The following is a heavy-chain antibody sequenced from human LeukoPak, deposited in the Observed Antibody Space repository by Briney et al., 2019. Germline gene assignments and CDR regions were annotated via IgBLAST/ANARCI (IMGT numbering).Heavy chain of an antibody. CDR3: ARHWLEATKTYSYWFDP. J-gene: IGHJ5*02. CDR2: IYRGGTI. D-gene: IGHD2-21*01. V-gene: IGHV4-4*09. Sequence: SETLSLTYSVSGGSISDYYWSWIRLPPGKGLEWIGYIYRGGTINYNPSLKSRVAMSLDTSKNQISLMLNSVTVAATSLYYCARHWLEATKTYSYWFDPWGQGTLVTVSS. CDR1: GGSISDYY.